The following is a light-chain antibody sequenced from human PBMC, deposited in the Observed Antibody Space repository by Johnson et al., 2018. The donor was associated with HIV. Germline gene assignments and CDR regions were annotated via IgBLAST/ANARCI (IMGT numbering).Light chain of an antibody. J-gene: IGLJ1*01. CDR3: GTWDSRLNAYV. CDR2: DTI. CDR1: SSNTGSHY. V-gene: IGLV1-51*01. Sequence: QSVLTQPPSVSAAPGQKVTISCSGSSSNTGSHYVSWYQQVPGTAPRLVIYDTIKRHSGIPDRFSGSKSGTSATLGITGLQTGDEADYYCGTWDSRLNAYVFGAGTKVTVL.